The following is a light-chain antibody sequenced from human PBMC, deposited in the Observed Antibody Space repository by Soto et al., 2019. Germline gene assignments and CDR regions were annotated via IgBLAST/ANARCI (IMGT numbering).Light chain of an antibody. CDR1: QTVGSSF. CDR3: QQYNNWPPYT. J-gene: IGKJ2*01. Sequence: ENVLTQSPATLSLSPGERATLSCRASQTVGSSFLAWYQQKRGQAPRLLIYGASNRATGIPDRFSGSGSGADFTLTISSLQSEDFAVYHCQQYNNWPPYTFGQGTKLEIK. V-gene: IGKV3-20*01. CDR2: GAS.